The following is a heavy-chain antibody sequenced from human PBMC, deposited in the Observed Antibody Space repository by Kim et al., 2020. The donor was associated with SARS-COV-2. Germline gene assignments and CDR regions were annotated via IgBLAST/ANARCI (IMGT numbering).Heavy chain of an antibody. Sequence: GGSLRLSCAASGFTFSSYSMNWVRQAPGKGLEWVSSISSSSSYIYYADSVKGRFTISRDNAKNSLYLQMNSLRAEDTAVYYCARDLWYGGNSDYYYYYGMDVWGQGTTVTVSS. J-gene: IGHJ6*02. D-gene: IGHD3-10*01. CDR3: ARDLWYGGNSDYYYYYGMDV. V-gene: IGHV3-21*01. CDR1: GFTFSSYS. CDR2: ISSSSSYI.